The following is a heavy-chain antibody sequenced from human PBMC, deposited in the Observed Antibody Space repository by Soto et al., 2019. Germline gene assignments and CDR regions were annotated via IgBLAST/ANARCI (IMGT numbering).Heavy chain of an antibody. CDR2: IYYNGST. D-gene: IGHD3-10*01. CDR1: GGSVSDGNYY. V-gene: IGHV4-31*03. Sequence: VQLQESGPGRVQPSQTLSLTCTVSGGSVSDGNYYWGWIRQHPGKGLEWIGYIYYNGSTYYNPSLRSRVFILVATSNTLFSMSLSPLTDADTAVYYFAREPRLVIWFGELQGGGRGTVVTVSS. J-gene: IGHJ4*02. CDR3: AREPRLVIWFGELQG.